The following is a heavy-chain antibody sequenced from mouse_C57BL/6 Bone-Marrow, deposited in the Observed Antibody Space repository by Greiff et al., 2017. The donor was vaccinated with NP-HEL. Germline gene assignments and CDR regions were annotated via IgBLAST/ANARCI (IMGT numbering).Heavy chain of an antibody. J-gene: IGHJ2*01. CDR3: TTALFDY. CDR2: IDPENGDT. CDR1: GFNIKDDY. Sequence: VQLQQSGAELVRPGASVKLSCTASGFNIKDDYMHWVKQRPEQGLEWIGWIDPENGDTEYAAKFQGKATITADTSSNTAYLQLSSLTSEDTAVYYCTTALFDYWGRGTTLTVSS. V-gene: IGHV14-4*01.